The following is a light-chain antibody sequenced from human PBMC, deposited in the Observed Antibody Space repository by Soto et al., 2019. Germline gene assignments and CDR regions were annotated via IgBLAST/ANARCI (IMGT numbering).Light chain of an antibody. CDR2: KAS. CDR1: QTISSW. J-gene: IGKJ1*01. V-gene: IGKV1-5*03. CDR3: QHYNSYSEA. Sequence: DIQMTQSPSTPSGSVGDRVTITCRASQTISSWLAWYQQKPGKAPKLLIYKASTLKSGVPSRLSGSGSGTEFTLTISSLQPDDFATYYCQHYNSYSEAFGQGTKVDIX.